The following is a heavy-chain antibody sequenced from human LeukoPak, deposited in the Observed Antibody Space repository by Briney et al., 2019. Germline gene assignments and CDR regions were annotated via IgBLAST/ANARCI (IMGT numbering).Heavy chain of an antibody. V-gene: IGHV1-2*02. CDR2: INPNSGGT. D-gene: IGHD2-15*01. Sequence: GASVKVSCKASGYTFTGYYMHWVRQAPGQGLEWMGWINPNSGGTNYAQRFQGRVTMTRDTSISTAYMELSRLRSDDTAVYYCASDQYCSGGSCYSGGSTFDYWGQGTLVTVSS. CDR3: ASDQYCSGGSCYSGGSTFDY. J-gene: IGHJ4*02. CDR1: GYTFTGYY.